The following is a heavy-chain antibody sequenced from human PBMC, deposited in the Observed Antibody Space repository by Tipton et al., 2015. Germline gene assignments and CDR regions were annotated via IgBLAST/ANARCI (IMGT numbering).Heavy chain of an antibody. CDR2: ILHRGTT. CDR1: GASISSPNSF. Sequence: TLSLTCTVSGASISSPNSFWGWIRQSPGKGLEWIGSILHRGTTYYNPSLRSRVSLSIDTSSNQFSLKLSSVTAADTAVYYCARRFSHSSSWTFDYWGQGTLVTVSS. V-gene: IGHV4-39*01. J-gene: IGHJ4*02. CDR3: ARRFSHSSSWTFDY. D-gene: IGHD6-13*01.